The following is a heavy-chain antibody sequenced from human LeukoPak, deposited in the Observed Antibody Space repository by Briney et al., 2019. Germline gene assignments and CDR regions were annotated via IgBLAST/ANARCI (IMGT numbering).Heavy chain of an antibody. J-gene: IGHJ4*02. V-gene: IGHV3-30*18. Sequence: GRSLRLSCAASGFTFSSYGIHWVRQAPGKGLEWVAVISYDGSNKYYADSVKGRFTISRDNSKNTLYLQMNSLRAEDTAVYYCAKESNYDFWMGVDYWGQRTLVTVSS. D-gene: IGHD3-3*01. CDR2: ISYDGSNK. CDR3: AKESNYDFWMGVDY. CDR1: GFTFSSYG.